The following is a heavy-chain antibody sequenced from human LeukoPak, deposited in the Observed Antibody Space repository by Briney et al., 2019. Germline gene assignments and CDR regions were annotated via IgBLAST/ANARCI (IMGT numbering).Heavy chain of an antibody. J-gene: IGHJ5*02. CDR2: ISSSSSYI. D-gene: IGHD2-2*01. CDR3: ARDRVPAALNWFDP. Sequence: PGGSLRLSCAASGFTFSSYSMNWVRQAPGKGLEWVSSISSSSSYIYYADSVKGRFTISRDNAKNSLYLQMNSLRAEDTAVYYCARDRVPAALNWFDPWGQGTLVTVSS. CDR1: GFTFSSYS. V-gene: IGHV3-21*01.